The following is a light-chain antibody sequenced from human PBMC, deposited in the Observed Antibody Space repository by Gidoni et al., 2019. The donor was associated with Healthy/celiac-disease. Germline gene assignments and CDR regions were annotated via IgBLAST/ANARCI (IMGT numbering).Light chain of an antibody. J-gene: IGKJ1*01. CDR3: QQRSNWPRT. CDR2: DAS. V-gene: IGKV3-11*01. CDR1: QSVSSY. Sequence: ELVLTQSPATLSLSPGERATFSCRASQSVSSYLAWYQQKPGQAPRLLIYDASNRATGIPARFSGSGSGTDFTLTISSLEPEDFAVYYCQQRSNWPRTFGQGTKVEIK.